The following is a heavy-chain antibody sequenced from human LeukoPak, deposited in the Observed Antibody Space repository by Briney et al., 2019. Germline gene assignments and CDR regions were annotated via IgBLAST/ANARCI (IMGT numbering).Heavy chain of an antibody. D-gene: IGHD3-22*01. CDR3: ARDPHRGYYSNPYFDY. CDR1: GGSISSGSYY. V-gene: IGHV4-61*02. J-gene: IGHJ4*02. CDR2: IYTSGST. Sequence: PSQTLSLTCTVSGGSISSGSYYWSWIRQPAWKGLEWIGRIYTSGSTNYNPSLKSRVTISVDTSKNQFSLKLSSVTAADTAVYYCARDPHRGYYSNPYFDYWGQGTLVTVSS.